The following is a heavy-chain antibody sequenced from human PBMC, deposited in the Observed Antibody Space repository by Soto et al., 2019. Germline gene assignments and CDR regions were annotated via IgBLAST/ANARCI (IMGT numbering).Heavy chain of an antibody. CDR3: ARGLRLWFDP. D-gene: IGHD4-17*01. Sequence: QVQLVQSGAEVKKPGSSVKVSCKASGGTFSTYTIGGGGQALGQGLEWMGRIIPILGMENNAQKFQGRVTITADKSTSTAYMELSSLRSEDTAVYYCARGLRLWFDPWGQGTLVTVSS. V-gene: IGHV1-69*02. CDR1: GGTFSTYT. J-gene: IGHJ5*02. CDR2: IIPILGME.